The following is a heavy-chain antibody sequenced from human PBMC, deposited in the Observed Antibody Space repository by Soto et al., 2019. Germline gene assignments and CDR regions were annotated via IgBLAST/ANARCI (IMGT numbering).Heavy chain of an antibody. J-gene: IGHJ4*02. V-gene: IGHV3-15*01. CDR1: GFTFSNAW. CDR3: TTGRFWSGYYVFDY. CDR2: IKSKTAGGTT. D-gene: IGHD3-3*01. Sequence: SLRLSCAASGFTFSNAWMSWVRQAPGKGREWVGRIKSKTAGGTTDYAAPVKVRFAISRDDSKNTLYLQINSLKTEDTAVYYCTTGRFWSGYYVFDYWGQGTLVTVSS.